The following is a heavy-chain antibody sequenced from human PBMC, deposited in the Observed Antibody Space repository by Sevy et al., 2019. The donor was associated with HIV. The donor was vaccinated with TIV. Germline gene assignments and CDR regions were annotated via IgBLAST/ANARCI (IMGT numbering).Heavy chain of an antibody. CDR1: GDTFGNYA. D-gene: IGHD5-12*01. J-gene: IGHJ6*02. CDR2: IIPVFGSA. V-gene: IGHV1-69*13. Sequence: ALVMVSCKASGDTFGNYAIAWVRQAPGQGLEWMGGIIPVFGSANSAQKFQDRVTITADVSTSTAYMELRSLTSEDTAVYYCARSNPDGYNYSYYYGMDVWGQGTTVTVSS. CDR3: ARSNPDGYNYSYYYGMDV.